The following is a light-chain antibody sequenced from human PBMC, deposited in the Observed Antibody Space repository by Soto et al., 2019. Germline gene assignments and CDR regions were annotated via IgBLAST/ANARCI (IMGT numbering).Light chain of an antibody. CDR1: GSIIESNY. J-gene: IGLJ3*02. CDR2: RND. CDR3: ATRDDGLIGDWV. Sequence: QSVLTQPPSASGTPGQRVTISCSGSGSIIESNYVYWFQQLPGTAPKLLIYRNDQRPSGVPDRFSGSRSGTSASLAISGLRSEDESDYYCATRDDGLIGDWVFGGWTKVTVL. V-gene: IGLV1-47*01.